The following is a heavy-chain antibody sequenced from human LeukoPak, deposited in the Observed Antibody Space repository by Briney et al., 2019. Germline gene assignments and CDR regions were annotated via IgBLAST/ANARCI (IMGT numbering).Heavy chain of an antibody. V-gene: IGHV3-73*01. Sequence: GGSLRLSCAASGFTFSGSAMHWVRQASGKGLEWVGRIRSKTNNYATAYAASVKGRFTISRDDSKNTAYLQMNSLKTEDTAVYYCTRHSYYDSSGYYYVDDYWGQGTLVTVSS. CDR3: TRHSYYDSSGYYYVDDY. D-gene: IGHD3-22*01. CDR2: IRSKTNNYAT. J-gene: IGHJ4*02. CDR1: GFTFSGSA.